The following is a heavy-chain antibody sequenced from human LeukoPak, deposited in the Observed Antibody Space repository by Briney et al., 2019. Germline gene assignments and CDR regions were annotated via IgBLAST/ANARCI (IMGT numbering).Heavy chain of an antibody. J-gene: IGHJ4*02. CDR3: ARDHEAAAAYDY. V-gene: IGHV3-66*01. CDR1: GFTVSSNY. CDR2: IYSGGST. D-gene: IGHD6-13*01. Sequence: GGSLRLSCAASGFTVSSNYMSWVRQAPGKGLEWVSVIYSGGSTYYADSVKGRFTISRDNSKNTLYLQMNSLRAEDTAVYYCARDHEAAAAYDYWGQGTLVTVSS.